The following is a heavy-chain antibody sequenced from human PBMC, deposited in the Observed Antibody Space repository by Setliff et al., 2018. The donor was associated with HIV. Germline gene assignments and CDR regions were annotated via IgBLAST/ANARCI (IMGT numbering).Heavy chain of an antibody. D-gene: IGHD3-10*01. CDR1: SGSISSGGYS. J-gene: IGHJ3*02. CDR2: IYYTGST. CDR3: AKLSRLTSLRNAFDI. Sequence: SETLSLTCTVSSGSISSGGYSWGWIRQHPGKGLEWIGYIYYTGSTYYNPSLKSRVTISIDTSKNQFSLNLSSVTAADSAVYYCAKLSRLTSLRNAFDIWGQGAVVTVSS. V-gene: IGHV4-31*03.